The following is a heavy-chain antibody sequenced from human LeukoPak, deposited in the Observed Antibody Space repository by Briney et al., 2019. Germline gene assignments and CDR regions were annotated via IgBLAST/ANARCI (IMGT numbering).Heavy chain of an antibody. Sequence: GESLKISCKGSGYSFTSYWINWVRQMPGKGLEWMGRIDPSDSYTNYSPSFQGHVTISADKSISTAYLQWSSLKASDTAMYYCAYFYGSGSSFDYWGQGTLVTVSS. CDR3: AYFYGSGSSFDY. D-gene: IGHD3-10*01. CDR1: GYSFTSYW. J-gene: IGHJ4*02. V-gene: IGHV5-10-1*01. CDR2: IDPSDSYT.